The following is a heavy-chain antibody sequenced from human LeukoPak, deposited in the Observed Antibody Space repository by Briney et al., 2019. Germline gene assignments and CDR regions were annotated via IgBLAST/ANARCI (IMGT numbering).Heavy chain of an antibody. J-gene: IGHJ4*02. CDR2: IYYSGST. Sequence: PSQTLSLTCTVSGGSISSGDYYWSWIRQPPGKGLEWIGYIYYSGSTYYNPSLKSLVTISVNTSKNQFSLKLSSVTAADTAVYYCARVVVANSHAVDYWGQGTLVTVSS. CDR1: GGSISSGDYY. D-gene: IGHD4/OR15-4a*01. CDR3: ARVVVANSHAVDY. V-gene: IGHV4-30-4*08.